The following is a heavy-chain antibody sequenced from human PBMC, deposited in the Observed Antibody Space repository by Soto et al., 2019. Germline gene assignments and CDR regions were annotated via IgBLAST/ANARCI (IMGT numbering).Heavy chain of an antibody. CDR1: GGTFSSYT. CDR2: IIPILGIA. J-gene: IGHJ6*03. V-gene: IGHV1-69*04. Sequence: SVKVSCKASGGTFSSYTISWVRQAPGQGLEWMGRIIPILGIANYAQKFQGRVTITADKSTSTAYMELSSLRSEDTAVYYCARDETTVTFDYYYMDVWGKGTTVTVPS. D-gene: IGHD4-4*01. CDR3: ARDETTVTFDYYYMDV.